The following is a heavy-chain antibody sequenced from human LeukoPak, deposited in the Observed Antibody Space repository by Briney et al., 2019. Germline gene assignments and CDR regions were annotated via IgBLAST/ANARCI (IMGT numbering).Heavy chain of an antibody. CDR2: IIPIFGTA. V-gene: IGHV1-69*06. D-gene: IGHD4/OR15-4a*01. Sequence: SSVKVSCKASEGTFTSYAISWVRQAPGQGLAWMGRIIPIFGTANYAQKCLGRVTITADKSTSTVYMELSSLRSEDTAVYYCARSRPSGFIDYWDYWGQGTLITVSS. CDR3: ARSRPSGFIDYWDY. J-gene: IGHJ4*02. CDR1: EGTFTSYA.